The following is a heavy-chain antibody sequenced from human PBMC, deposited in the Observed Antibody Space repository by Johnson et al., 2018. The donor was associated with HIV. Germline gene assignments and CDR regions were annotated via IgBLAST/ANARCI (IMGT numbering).Heavy chain of an antibody. CDR1: GFTLSTYG. CDR3: ASDRGGSYQGGDDGFDS. V-gene: IGHV3-30*03. CDR2: ISYDGNNK. Sequence: QVQLVESGGGVVQPGRSLRLSCAASGFTLSTYGMHWVRQAPGKGLEWVAVISYDGNNKHYADSAKGRFTISRDNSKNTRHLQMNSLRAEDTAMYYCASDRGGSYQGGDDGFDSWGQGTMVTVSS. D-gene: IGHD1-26*01. J-gene: IGHJ3*02.